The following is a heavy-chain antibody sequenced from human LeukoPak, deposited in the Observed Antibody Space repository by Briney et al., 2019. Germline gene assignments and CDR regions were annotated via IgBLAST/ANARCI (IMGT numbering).Heavy chain of an antibody. CDR1: GFTFSSYS. J-gene: IGHJ6*02. Sequence: GGSLRLSCAASGFTFSSYSMNWVRQAPGKGLEWVSSISSSSSYIYYADSVKGRFTISRDNAKNSLYLQMNSLRAEDTAVYYCASLGYEVVPAARAPANGGMDVWGQGTTVTVSS. CDR2: ISSSSSYI. D-gene: IGHD2-2*01. CDR3: ASLGYEVVPAARAPANGGMDV. V-gene: IGHV3-21*01.